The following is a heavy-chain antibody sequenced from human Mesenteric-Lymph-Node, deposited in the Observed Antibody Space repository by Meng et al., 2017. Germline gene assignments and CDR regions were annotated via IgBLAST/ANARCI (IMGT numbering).Heavy chain of an antibody. D-gene: IGHD5-18*01. V-gene: IGHV3-48*04. CDR3: ARTAMAYYYYYGMDV. CDR2: ISSSGSTI. CDR1: GFTFSSYS. Sequence: GESLKISCAASGFTFSSYSMNWVRQAPGKGLEWVSYISSSGSTIYYADSVKGRFTISRDNAKNSLYLQMNSLRAEDTAVYYCARTAMAYYYYYGMDVWGQGTTVTVSS. J-gene: IGHJ6*02.